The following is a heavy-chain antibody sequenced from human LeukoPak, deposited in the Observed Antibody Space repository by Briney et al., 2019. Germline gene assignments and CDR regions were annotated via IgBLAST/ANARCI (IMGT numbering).Heavy chain of an antibody. J-gene: IGHJ4*02. CDR3: AVPIGMDY. CDR1: GFSFSAFG. D-gene: IGHD1-14*01. CDR2: LSFSDGTT. Sequence: GGSLRLSCAASGFSFSAFGMSWVRQTPGKGLEGGSTLSFSDGTTYYADSVKGRFTMSRDNSRHTGSLQMNSLAAEDTAIYYCAVPIGMDYSGQGTLVTVSS. V-gene: IGHV3-23*01.